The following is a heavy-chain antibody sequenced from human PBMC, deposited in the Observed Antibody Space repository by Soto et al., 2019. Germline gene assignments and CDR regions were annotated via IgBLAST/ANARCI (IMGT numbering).Heavy chain of an antibody. CDR1: GFTFSSYG. Sequence: HPGGSLRLSCAASGFTFSSYGMHWVRQAPGKGLEWVAVISYDGSNKYYADSVKGRFTISRDNSKNTLYLQMNSLRAEDTAVYYCAKEDLSSGRINWFDPWGQGTLVTVSS. D-gene: IGHD6-19*01. J-gene: IGHJ5*02. CDR3: AKEDLSSGRINWFDP. V-gene: IGHV3-30*18. CDR2: ISYDGSNK.